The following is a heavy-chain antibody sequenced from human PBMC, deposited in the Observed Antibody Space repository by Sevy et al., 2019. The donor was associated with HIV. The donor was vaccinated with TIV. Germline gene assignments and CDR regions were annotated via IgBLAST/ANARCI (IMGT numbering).Heavy chain of an antibody. CDR3: XXXXXXXXXXXXASFDY. CDR2: ISSNGDST. Sequence: GGSLRLSCSASGFTFNYYGMYWVRQAPGKGLQYDSGISSNGDSTDYGDSVKGRFTISRDNSKNTQYLQMSSLRAEDXXXXXXXXXXXXXXXXXXASFDYWXQGTLVTVSS. J-gene: IGHJ4*02. CDR1: GFTFNYYG. V-gene: IGHV3-64D*06.